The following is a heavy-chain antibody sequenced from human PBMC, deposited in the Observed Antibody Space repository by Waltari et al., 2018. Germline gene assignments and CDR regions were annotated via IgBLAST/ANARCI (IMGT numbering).Heavy chain of an antibody. J-gene: IGHJ4*02. CDR1: GYSISSGYY. V-gene: IGHV4-38-2*01. D-gene: IGHD6-25*01. Sequence: QVQLQESGPGLVKPSETLSLTCAVSGYSISSGYYWSWIRQPPGEGLDVIGCIHKSGTTLNNQSLKWRVTRSVDTSKNQFSLKLSSVTAADTAVYYCARRVSTGWQYNYFDYWGQGTPVTVSS. CDR2: IHKSGTT. CDR3: ARRVSTGWQYNYFDY.